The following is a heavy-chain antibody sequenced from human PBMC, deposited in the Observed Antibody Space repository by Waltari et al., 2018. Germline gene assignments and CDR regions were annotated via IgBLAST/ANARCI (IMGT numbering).Heavy chain of an antibody. J-gene: IGHJ4*02. D-gene: IGHD3-3*01. Sequence: EVQLVESGGGLVQPGRSLRLSCAASGFTFDDYAMHWVRQAPGKGLEWVSGLSWNSGSIGYADSVKGRFTISRDNAKNSLYLQMNSLRAEDTAFYYCAKGVRFLEWLYFDYWGQGTLVTVSS. CDR2: LSWNSGSI. CDR3: AKGVRFLEWLYFDY. V-gene: IGHV3-9*01. CDR1: GFTFDDYA.